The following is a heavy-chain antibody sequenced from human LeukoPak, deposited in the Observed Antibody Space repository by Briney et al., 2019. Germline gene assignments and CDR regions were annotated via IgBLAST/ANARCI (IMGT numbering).Heavy chain of an antibody. Sequence: GGSLRLSCAASGFTVRTTYMSWVRQAPGKGPEWVSVLYAGGGTDYADSVKGRFTISRDNSKNTLSLQMNTLRAEDTAIYCTRSGYRHPYHFDSWGQGTLVSVSS. J-gene: IGHJ4*02. V-gene: IGHV3-53*01. CDR2: LYAGGGT. CDR3: RSGYRHPYHFDS. D-gene: IGHD3-22*01. CDR1: GFTVRTTY.